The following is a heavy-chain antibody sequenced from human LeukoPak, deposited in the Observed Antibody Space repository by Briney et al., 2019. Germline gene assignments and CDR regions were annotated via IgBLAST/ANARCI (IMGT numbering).Heavy chain of an antibody. D-gene: IGHD5-18*01. Sequence: GEPLKISCKGSGYSFTSYWIDWVRQMPGKGLEWVGIIYPAASDARYSPSFQGQVTISADKSISTVYLQWNSLKASDTAMYYCARQRGYSYRDGFDIWGQGTMVTVSS. J-gene: IGHJ3*02. V-gene: IGHV5-51*01. CDR2: IYPAASDA. CDR1: GYSFTSYW. CDR3: ARQRGYSYRDGFDI.